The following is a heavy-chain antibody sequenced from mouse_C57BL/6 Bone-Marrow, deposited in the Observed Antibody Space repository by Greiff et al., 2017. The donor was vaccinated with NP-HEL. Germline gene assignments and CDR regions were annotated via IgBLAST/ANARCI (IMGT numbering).Heavy chain of an antibody. CDR2: IYPGDGDT. D-gene: IGHD3-3*01. V-gene: IGHV1-82*01. CDR1: GYAFSSSW. Sequence: QVQLQQSGPELVKPGASVKISCKASGYAFSSSWMNWVKQRPGKGLEWIGRIYPGDGDTNYNGKFKGKATLTADKSSSTAYMQLSSLPSEDSAVYFCARTRERYFDVWGTGTTVTVSS. CDR3: ARTRERYFDV. J-gene: IGHJ1*03.